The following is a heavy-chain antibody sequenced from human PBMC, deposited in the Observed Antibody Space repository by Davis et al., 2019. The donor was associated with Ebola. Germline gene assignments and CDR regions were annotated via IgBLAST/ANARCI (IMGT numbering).Heavy chain of an antibody. J-gene: IGHJ4*02. Sequence: SETLSLTCAVYGGSFSGYYSSWIRQLPGKGLEWIGEISESGSTIYNPSLKSRVTISVDTSQNQFSLMENAVSAAATAVYYFARRAYSVGWYFDYWGQGKLVTVSS. CDR1: GGSFSGYY. V-gene: IGHV4-34*01. D-gene: IGHD5/OR15-5a*01. CDR2: ISESGST. CDR3: ARRAYSVGWYFDY.